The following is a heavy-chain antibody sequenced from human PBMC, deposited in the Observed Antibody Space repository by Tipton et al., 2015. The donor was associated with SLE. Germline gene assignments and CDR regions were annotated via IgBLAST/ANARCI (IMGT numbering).Heavy chain of an antibody. Sequence: QLVQSGAEVKKPGASVKVSCKASGSIFASHGFSWVRQAPGQGLEWMGWISGYNGNTNYAQSLQGRVTMTTDTSTSTACMELRSLRSDDTAVYYCARGNYDFWSGYYRVYYFDYWGQGSLVTVSS. D-gene: IGHD3-3*01. V-gene: IGHV1-18*01. CDR1: GSIFASHG. J-gene: IGHJ4*02. CDR2: ISGYNGNT. CDR3: ARGNYDFWSGYYRVYYFDY.